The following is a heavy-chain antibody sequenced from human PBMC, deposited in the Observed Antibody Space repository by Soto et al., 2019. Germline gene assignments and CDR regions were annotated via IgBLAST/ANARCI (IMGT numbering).Heavy chain of an antibody. Sequence: SETLSLTCTVSGGSLSNNYWSWIRQPPGKGLEWIGYIYYSGSTNYNPSLKSRVTISVDTSKNQLSLKLSSVTAADTAVYYCARRYGYYFDYWGQGTLVTVSS. V-gene: IGHV4-59*08. CDR3: ARRYGYYFDY. CDR1: GGSLSNNY. CDR2: IYYSGST. J-gene: IGHJ4*02. D-gene: IGHD4-17*01.